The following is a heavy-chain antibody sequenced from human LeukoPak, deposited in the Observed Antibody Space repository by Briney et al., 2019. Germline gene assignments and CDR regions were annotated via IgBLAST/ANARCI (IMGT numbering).Heavy chain of an antibody. V-gene: IGHV3-33*01. CDR3: ARGTAERSIDY. CDR2: IWYDGSNK. J-gene: IGHJ4*02. Sequence: GGSLRLPCAASGFPFSSYGVHWARQAPGKGVEWVAVIWYDGSNKYSADSVQRRFTISSDNSKNTLYLQMNSLRAEDTAVYYCARGTAERSIDYWGQGTLVTVSS. D-gene: IGHD5-24*01. CDR1: GFPFSSYG.